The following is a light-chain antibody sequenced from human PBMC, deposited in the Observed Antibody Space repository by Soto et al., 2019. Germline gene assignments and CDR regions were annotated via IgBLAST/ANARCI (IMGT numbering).Light chain of an antibody. J-gene: IGKJ4*01. Sequence: EIVRTQSPATLSVSPAERATLSCRASQSVSSNLAWYQQKPGQAPRLLIYGASTRATGIPARFSGSGSGTEFTLTVSSLQSEDFAVYSCQQYNSWPLTFGGGTKVDIK. CDR1: QSVSSN. CDR3: QQYNSWPLT. CDR2: GAS. V-gene: IGKV3-15*01.